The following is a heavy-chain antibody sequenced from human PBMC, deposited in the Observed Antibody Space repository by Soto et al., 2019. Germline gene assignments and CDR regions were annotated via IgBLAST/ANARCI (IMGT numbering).Heavy chain of an antibody. V-gene: IGHV2-5*02. Sequence: QITLKESGPTLVEPTQTLTLTCTFSELSLSTSGVGVGWIRQPPGKALEWLALIYWDDDKRYSPSLKSRLTVTQVXXNNQVVLTMTTMDPVDTATYYCVHSHVLRWFGFDSWGQGTLVTVPS. CDR1: ELSLSTSGVG. J-gene: IGHJ4*02. D-gene: IGHD3-10*01. CDR3: VHSHVLRWFGFDS. CDR2: IYWDDDK.